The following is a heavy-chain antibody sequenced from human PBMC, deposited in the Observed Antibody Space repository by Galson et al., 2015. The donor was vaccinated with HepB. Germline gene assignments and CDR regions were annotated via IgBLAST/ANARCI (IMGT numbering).Heavy chain of an antibody. V-gene: IGHV4-39*01. Sequence: ATLSLPCPVSGGSISSSSYYWGWIRQPPGKGLEWIGSIYYSGSTYYNPSLKSRVTISVDTSKNQFSLKLSSVTAADTAVYYCARRLLVTATPEAFDIWGQGTIVTVSS. CDR1: GGSISSSSYY. D-gene: IGHD2-21*02. J-gene: IGHJ3*02. CDR3: ARRLLVTATPEAFDI. CDR2: IYYSGST.